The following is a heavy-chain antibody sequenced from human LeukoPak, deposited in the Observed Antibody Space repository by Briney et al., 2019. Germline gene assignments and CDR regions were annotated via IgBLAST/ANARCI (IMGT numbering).Heavy chain of an antibody. V-gene: IGHV4-4*02. J-gene: IGHJ4*02. CDR3: ARSDGYTFSY. CDR2: FHQSVST. D-gene: IGHD5-24*01. Sequence: KPSGTLSLTCAVSGDSISSDKWWSWVRQPPGKGLEYIGEFHQSVSTNYNPSLKSRVTISVDTSKNQFSLKLSSVTAADTAVYYCARSDGYTFSYWGQGTLVTVSS. CDR1: GDSISSDKW.